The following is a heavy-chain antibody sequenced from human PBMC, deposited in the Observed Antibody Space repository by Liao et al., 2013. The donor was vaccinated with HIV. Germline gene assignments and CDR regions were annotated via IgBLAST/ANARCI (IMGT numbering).Heavy chain of an antibody. Sequence: QVQLQQWGAGLLKPSETLSLTCAVYGGSFSGYYWSWIRQPPREGAWSGLGKVNHSGSTNYNPSLKSRVTISVDTSKNQFSLKLSSVTAADTAVYYCARGSYDYVWGSYRRNWFDPWGQGTLVTVSS. CDR3: ARGSYDYVWGSYRRNWFDP. V-gene: IGHV4-34*01. D-gene: IGHD3-16*02. J-gene: IGHJ5*02. CDR2: VNHSGST. CDR1: GGSFSGYY.